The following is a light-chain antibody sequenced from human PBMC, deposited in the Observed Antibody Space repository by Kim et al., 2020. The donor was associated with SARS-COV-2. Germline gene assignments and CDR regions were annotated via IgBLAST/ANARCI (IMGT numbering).Light chain of an antibody. V-gene: IGKV3-20*01. CDR3: HQYGRSPST. CDR2: GAS. CDR1: QSVNRNY. J-gene: IGKJ2*01. Sequence: VLTQSPDTLSLSPGERATLSCRASQSVNRNYLAWYQQKPGQAPRLLIYGASSRATGIPDRFSGSGSGTDFSLTIMRLEPEDFAVYYCHQYGRSPSTFGQGTKLEIK.